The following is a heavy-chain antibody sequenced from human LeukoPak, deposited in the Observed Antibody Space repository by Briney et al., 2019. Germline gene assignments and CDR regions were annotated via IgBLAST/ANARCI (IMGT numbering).Heavy chain of an antibody. D-gene: IGHD5-18*01. CDR2: INPNSGGT. J-gene: IGHJ4*02. CDR1: GYSFTDKY. Sequence: ASVKVSCKASGYSFTDKYMHWVRQAPGHGLEWIGRINPNSGGTNYAQKFQGRVTMTTDTSMSTAYMELSRLTSDDTAVYYCAREIGPRQLHLWGSAFDYWGQGTLVTVSS. V-gene: IGHV1-2*06. CDR3: AREIGPRQLHLWGSAFDY.